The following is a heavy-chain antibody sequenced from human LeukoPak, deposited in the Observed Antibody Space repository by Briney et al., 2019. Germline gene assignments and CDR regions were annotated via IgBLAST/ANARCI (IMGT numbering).Heavy chain of an antibody. CDR2: IYNGGST. D-gene: IGHD6-19*01. J-gene: IGHJ4*02. CDR3: ARASQWLAFDY. V-gene: IGHV3-53*01. Sequence: PSETLSLTCTVSGGSIGSSAYSWGWIRQPPGKGPEWVSTIYNGGSTSYGDSVKGRFAISRDSSKSTLYLDMNSLRPEDTAVYYCARASQWLAFDYWGQGTLVTVSS. CDR1: GGSIGSSAYS.